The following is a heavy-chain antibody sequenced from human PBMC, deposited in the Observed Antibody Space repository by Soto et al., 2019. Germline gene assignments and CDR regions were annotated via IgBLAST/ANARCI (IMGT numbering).Heavy chain of an antibody. Sequence: GGSLRLSCAASGFTFSSYGMHWVRQAPGKGLEWVAVIWYDGSNKYYADSVKGRFTISRDNSKNTLYLQMNSLRAEDTAVYYCARGPSLYGSGSYYSCDPWGQGTLV. D-gene: IGHD3-10*01. CDR1: GFTFSSYG. J-gene: IGHJ5*02. V-gene: IGHV3-33*01. CDR3: ARGPSLYGSGSYYSCDP. CDR2: IWYDGSNK.